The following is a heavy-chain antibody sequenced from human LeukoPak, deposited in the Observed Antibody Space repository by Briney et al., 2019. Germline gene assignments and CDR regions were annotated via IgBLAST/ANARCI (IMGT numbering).Heavy chain of an antibody. D-gene: IGHD2-2*01. Sequence: ASVKVSCKASGGTFSSYAISWVRQDPGQGLEWMGGIITIFGTANYAQKFQGRVTITADESTSTAYMELSSLRSEDTAVYYCARGKDIVVVPAALDDHYYYGIDVWGQGTTVTVSS. V-gene: IGHV1-69*13. CDR1: GGTFSSYA. CDR3: ARGKDIVVVPAALDDHYYYGIDV. J-gene: IGHJ6*02. CDR2: IITIFGTA.